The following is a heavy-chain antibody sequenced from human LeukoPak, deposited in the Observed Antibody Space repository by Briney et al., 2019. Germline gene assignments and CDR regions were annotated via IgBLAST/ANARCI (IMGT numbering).Heavy chain of an antibody. V-gene: IGHV4-59*08. J-gene: IGHJ4*02. Sequence: SETLSLTCTVSGGSISSYHWSWIRQPPGKGLEWIGYIYSSGSTNYNPSLESRVTISGDTSKNQFSLKLSSVTAADTAVYYCARLGYSSSWYKIVYWGQGTLVTVSS. CDR3: ARLGYSSSWYKIVY. D-gene: IGHD6-13*01. CDR1: GGSISSYH. CDR2: IYSSGST.